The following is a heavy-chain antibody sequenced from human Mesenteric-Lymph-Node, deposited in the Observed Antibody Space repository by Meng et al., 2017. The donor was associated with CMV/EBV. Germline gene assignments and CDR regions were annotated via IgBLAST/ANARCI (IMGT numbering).Heavy chain of an antibody. CDR1: GFTFSGSA. J-gene: IGHJ4*02. D-gene: IGHD3-3*01. V-gene: IGHV3-73*01. CDR2: IRSKGNSYAT. CDR3: TRQSEEYYNFWSGYSSHYFDY. Sequence: GSLRLSCAGSGFTFSGSAMHWVRQASGKGLEWVGHIRSKGNSYATAYVASVKGRFTISRDDSKNTAYLQMNSLKTEDTAVYYCTRQSEEYYNFWSGYSSHYFDYWGQGTLVTVSS.